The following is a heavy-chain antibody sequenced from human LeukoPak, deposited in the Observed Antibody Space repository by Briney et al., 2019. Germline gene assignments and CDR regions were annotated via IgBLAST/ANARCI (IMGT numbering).Heavy chain of an antibody. CDR3: ARLPLRSIAVGYYGMDV. CDR2: IIPIFGTA. V-gene: IGHV1-69*13. J-gene: IGHJ6*02. CDR1: GGTFSSYA. Sequence: SVKVSCKASGGTFSSYAISWVRQASGQGLEWIGGIIPIFGTANYAQKFQGRVTITADESTSTAYMELSSLRSEDTAVYCARLPLRSIAVGYYGMDVWGQGTTVTVSS. D-gene: IGHD6-6*01.